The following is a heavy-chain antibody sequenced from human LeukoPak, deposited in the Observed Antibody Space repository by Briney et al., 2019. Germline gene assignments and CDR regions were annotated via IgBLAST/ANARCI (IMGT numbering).Heavy chain of an antibody. CDR1: GNSISNGYY. CDR3: ARVLSTVTKYNWFDP. J-gene: IGHJ5*02. CDR2: IYYSGST. D-gene: IGHD4-17*01. Sequence: PSETLSLTCSVSGNSISNGYYRGWIRQPPGKGLEGIGYIYYSGSTNYNPSLKSRVTISVDTSKNQFSLKLSSVTAADTAVYYCARVLSTVTKYNWFDPWGQGTLVTVSS. V-gene: IGHV4-61*01.